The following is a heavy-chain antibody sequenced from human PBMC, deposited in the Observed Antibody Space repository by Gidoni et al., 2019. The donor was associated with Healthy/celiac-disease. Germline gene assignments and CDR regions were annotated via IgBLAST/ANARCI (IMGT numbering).Heavy chain of an antibody. J-gene: IGHJ1*01. D-gene: IGHD6-19*01. CDR1: GFPFGDYA. Sequence: EVQLVASGGGLVQPGRSLRLSCTASGFPFGDYAMSWVRPAPGKGLEWVGFIRSKAYGGTTEYAASVKGRFTISRDDSKSIAYLQMNSLKTEDTAVYYCTRVLIAVAGTAEAEYFQHWGQGTLVTVSS. V-gene: IGHV3-49*04. CDR2: IRSKAYGGTT. CDR3: TRVLIAVAGTAEAEYFQH.